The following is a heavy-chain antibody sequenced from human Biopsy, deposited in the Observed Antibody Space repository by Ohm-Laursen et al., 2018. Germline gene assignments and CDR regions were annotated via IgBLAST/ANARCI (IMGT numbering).Heavy chain of an antibody. Sequence: TLSLTCTVSGGSISSSTTYYWAWLRQPPGKGLEWIGSIYNTETTFYNPPLKSRFIISVDTSTNQFSLKVSSVTAADTALYFCARHPTGFWFDPWGHGTLVTVSS. CDR3: ARHPTGFWFDP. V-gene: IGHV4-39*01. CDR2: IYNTETT. CDR1: GGSISSSTTYY. J-gene: IGHJ5*02.